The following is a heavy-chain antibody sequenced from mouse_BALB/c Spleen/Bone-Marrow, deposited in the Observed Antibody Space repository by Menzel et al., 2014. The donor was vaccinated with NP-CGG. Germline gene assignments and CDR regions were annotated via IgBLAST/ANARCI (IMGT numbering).Heavy chain of an antibody. D-gene: IGHD1-1*01. CDR1: GYEFSDSW. V-gene: IGHV1-82*01. Sequence: LQESGPELVRPGASVKISCKASGYEFSDSWMNWVKQRPGQGLEWIGRIYPGDGDSIYNGKFKGKATLTSDKFSSTAYMQLSSLTSVDSAVYFCARSLSVVTPMDYWGQGTSVTVSS. CDR3: ARSLSVVTPMDY. J-gene: IGHJ4*01. CDR2: IYPGDGDS.